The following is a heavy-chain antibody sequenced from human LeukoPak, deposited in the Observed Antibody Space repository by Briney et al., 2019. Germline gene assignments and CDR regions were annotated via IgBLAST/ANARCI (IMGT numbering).Heavy chain of an antibody. J-gene: IGHJ4*02. CDR3: ARDAGYGYDRFDY. D-gene: IGHD5-18*01. Sequence: GGSLRLSCAASGFIFSSYWMAWVRQAPGKGLEWVANIKEDGSDKNYVDSLKGRFTISRDNAKNSLYLQMNSLRAEDTAVYYCARDAGYGYDRFDYWGQGTQVTVSS. CDR2: IKEDGSDK. V-gene: IGHV3-7*01. CDR1: GFIFSSYW.